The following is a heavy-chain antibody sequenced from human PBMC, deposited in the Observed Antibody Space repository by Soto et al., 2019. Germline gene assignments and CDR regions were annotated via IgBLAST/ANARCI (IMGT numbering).Heavy chain of an antibody. CDR3: ARAMDYDILTGYSPEGWFDP. D-gene: IGHD3-9*01. CDR1: SGSISSGGYY. CDR2: IYYSGST. Sequence: QVQLQESGPGLVKPSQTLSLTCTVSSGSISSGGYYWSWIRQHPGKGLEWIGYIYYSGSTYYNPSLKSRVTISVDTSKNQFSLKLSSVTAADTAVYYCARAMDYDILTGYSPEGWFDPWAQGTLVTVSS. J-gene: IGHJ5*02. V-gene: IGHV4-31*03.